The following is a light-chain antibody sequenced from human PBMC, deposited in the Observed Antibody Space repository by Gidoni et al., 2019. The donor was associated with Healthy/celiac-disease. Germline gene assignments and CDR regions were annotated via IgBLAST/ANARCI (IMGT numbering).Light chain of an antibody. CDR3: QKYNSASALT. V-gene: IGKV1-27*01. Sequence: DIQMTQSPSSLSASVGDSVTITCRPSHGISNYLAWYQQKPGKVPKLLIYAASTLQSGVPSRFSGSGSGTDFTLTISSLQPEDVATYYCQKYNSASALTFGGGTKVEIK. CDR1: HGISNY. CDR2: AAS. J-gene: IGKJ4*01.